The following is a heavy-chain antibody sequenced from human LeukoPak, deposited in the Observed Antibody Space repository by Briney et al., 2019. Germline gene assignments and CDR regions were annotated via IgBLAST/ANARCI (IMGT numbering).Heavy chain of an antibody. V-gene: IGHV1-2*04. J-gene: IGHJ3*02. Sequence: ASVKVSCKASGYTFTGYYMHWVRQAPGQGLEWMGWINPNSGGTNYAQKFQGWVTMTRDTSISTAYMELSRLRSDDTAVYYCATLPHSGSYYRPGKIDAFDIWGQGTMVTVSS. CDR2: INPNSGGT. D-gene: IGHD1-26*01. CDR1: GYTFTGYY. CDR3: ATLPHSGSYYRPGKIDAFDI.